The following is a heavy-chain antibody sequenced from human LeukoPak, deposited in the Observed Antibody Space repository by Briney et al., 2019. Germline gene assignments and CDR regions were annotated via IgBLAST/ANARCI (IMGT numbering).Heavy chain of an antibody. D-gene: IGHD2-15*01. Sequence: SETLSLTCAVYGGSFSGYYWSWIRQPPGKGLEWIGEINRSGSTNYNPSLKSRVTISVDTSKNQFSLKLSSVTAADTAVYYCARGGYCSGGSCYRDLREMYNWFDPWGQGTLVTVSS. CDR1: GGSFSGYY. J-gene: IGHJ5*02. CDR2: INRSGST. CDR3: ARGGYCSGGSCYRDLREMYNWFDP. V-gene: IGHV4-34*01.